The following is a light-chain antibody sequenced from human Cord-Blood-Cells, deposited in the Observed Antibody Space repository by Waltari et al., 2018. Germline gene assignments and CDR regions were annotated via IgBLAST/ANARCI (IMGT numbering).Light chain of an antibody. CDR3: QSYDSSLSGVV. CDR2: GNS. V-gene: IGLV1-40*01. J-gene: IGLJ2*01. Sequence: QSVLTQPPSVSGAPGQRVTISCTGSRSNIGAGYAVPWYQQLPGTAPKLLIYGNSNRPSGVPDRFSGSKSGTSASLAITGLQAEDEADYYCQSYDSSLSGVVFGGGTKLTVL. CDR1: RSNIGAGYA.